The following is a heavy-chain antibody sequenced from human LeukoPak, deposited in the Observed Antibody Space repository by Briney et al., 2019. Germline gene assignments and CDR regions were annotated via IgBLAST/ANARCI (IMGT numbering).Heavy chain of an antibody. CDR2: INHSGST. CDR1: GGSISSYY. V-gene: IGHV4-34*01. Sequence: PSETLSLTCTVSGGSISSYYWSWIRQPPGKGLESIGEINHSGSTNYNPSLKSRVTISVDTSKNQFSLKLSSVTAADTAVYYCANYFYYYMDVWGKGTTVTVSS. J-gene: IGHJ6*03. CDR3: ANYFYYYMDV.